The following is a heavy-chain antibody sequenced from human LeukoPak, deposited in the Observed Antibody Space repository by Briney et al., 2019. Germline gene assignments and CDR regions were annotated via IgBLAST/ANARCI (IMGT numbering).Heavy chain of an antibody. V-gene: IGHV3-30*03. CDR2: ISYDGSNK. Sequence: GGSLRLSCAASGFTFSSYGMHWVRQAPGKGLEWVAVISYDGSNKYYADSVKGRFTISRDNSKNTLYLQMNSLRDDDTAVYYCARTLTGAAPGTTDYWGQGTLDTVSS. J-gene: IGHJ4*02. CDR1: GFTFSSYG. D-gene: IGHD1/OR15-1a*01. CDR3: ARTLTGAAPGTTDY.